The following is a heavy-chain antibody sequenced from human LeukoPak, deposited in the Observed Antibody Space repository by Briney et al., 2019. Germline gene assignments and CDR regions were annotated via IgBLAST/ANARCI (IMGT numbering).Heavy chain of an antibody. V-gene: IGHV3-30*02. CDR3: ASEGTRLPPWEIVVVPAASIPYDY. J-gene: IGHJ4*02. CDR1: GFTFSSYG. Sequence: GGSLRLSCAASGFTFSSYGMHWVRQAPGKGLEWVAFIRYDGSNKYYADSVKGRFTISRDNSKNTLYLQMNSLRAEDTAVYYCASEGTRLPPWEIVVVPAASIPYDYWGQGTLVSVSS. CDR2: IRYDGSNK. D-gene: IGHD2-2*01.